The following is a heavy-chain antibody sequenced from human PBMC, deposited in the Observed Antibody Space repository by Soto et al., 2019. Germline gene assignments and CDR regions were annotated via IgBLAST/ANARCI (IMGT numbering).Heavy chain of an antibody. CDR2: ISRDGGTK. J-gene: IGHJ4*02. V-gene: IGHV3-30*03. Sequence: QVQLVESGGGVVQPGRSLRLSCAVSGFIVSTYGMHWVRQAPGKGLEWVAVISRDGGTKYYADSVKGRFTISRDNSRNKLFLEMNSLRGDDMAVYYCTGEVASGYWGQGTLVTVSS. CDR3: TGEVASGY. CDR1: GFIVSTYG. D-gene: IGHD2-8*02.